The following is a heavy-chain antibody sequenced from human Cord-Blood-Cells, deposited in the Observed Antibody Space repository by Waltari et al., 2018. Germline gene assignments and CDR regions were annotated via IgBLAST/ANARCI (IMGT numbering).Heavy chain of an antibody. CDR1: GGSISSSSYY. D-gene: IGHD2-2*01. CDR3: ARLLPAAIDY. CDR2: IYYSGST. Sequence: QLQLQESGPGLVKPSETLSLTCTVSGGSISSSSYYWGWLRQPPGTGLEWIGSIYYSGSTYYNPSLKIRVTISVDTSKNQFSLKLSSVTAADTAVYYCARLLPAAIDYWGQGTLVTVSS. V-gene: IGHV4-39*01. J-gene: IGHJ4*02.